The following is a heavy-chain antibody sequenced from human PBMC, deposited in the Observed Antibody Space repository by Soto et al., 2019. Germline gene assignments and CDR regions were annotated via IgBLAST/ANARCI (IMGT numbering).Heavy chain of an antibody. J-gene: IGHJ6*02. CDR1: GGSMNDVTHY. V-gene: IGHV4-39*01. Sequence: QLQLQESGPRLVKPSETLSLTCSVSGGSMNDVTHYWAWIRQPPGKGLECLATTYYSGSTYYNSSLKRRATLSVDTYQNQFSLELTSVSAADTDVYHCESARYFGVDVWGQGTTVIVSS. CDR3: ESARYFGVDV. D-gene: IGHD3-9*01. CDR2: TYYSGST.